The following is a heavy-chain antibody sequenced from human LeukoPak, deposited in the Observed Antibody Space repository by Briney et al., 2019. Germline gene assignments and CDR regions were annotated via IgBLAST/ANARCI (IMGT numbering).Heavy chain of an antibody. D-gene: IGHD6-13*01. CDR2: INPNSGDT. CDR3: ARLVGLAPPGTRDY. CDR1: GYTFTGYY. J-gene: IGHJ4*02. V-gene: IGHV1-2*02. Sequence: ASVKVSCKAYGYTFTGYYLHWVRQAPGQGLEWMGWINPNSGDTNYEQRFQGRVTMTRDTSISTAYMELSRLRSDDTAVYYCARLVGLAPPGTRDYWGQGTLVTVSS.